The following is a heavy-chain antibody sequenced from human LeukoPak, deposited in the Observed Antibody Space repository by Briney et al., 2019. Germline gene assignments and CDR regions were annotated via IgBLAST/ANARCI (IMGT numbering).Heavy chain of an antibody. D-gene: IGHD2-2*01. J-gene: IGHJ4*02. CDR1: GYTFTGYY. Sequence: ASVKVPCKASGYTFTGYYMHWVRQAPGQGLEWMGWINPNSGGTNYAQKFQGRVTMTRDTSISTAYMELSRLRSDDTAVYYCARGYCSSTSCYDRVYWGQGTLVTVSS. CDR3: ARGYCSSTSCYDRVY. CDR2: INPNSGGT. V-gene: IGHV1-2*02.